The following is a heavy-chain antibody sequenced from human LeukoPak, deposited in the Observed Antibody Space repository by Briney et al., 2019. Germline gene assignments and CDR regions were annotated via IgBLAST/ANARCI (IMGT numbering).Heavy chain of an antibody. CDR3: ARDPDTANHFDY. CDR2: ISSSGSTI. Sequence: GGSLRLSCAASGFTFSDYYMSRIRQAPGKGLEWVSYISSSGSTIYYADSVKGRFTISRDNAKNSLYLQMNSLRAEDTAVYYCARDPDTANHFDYWGQGTLVTVSS. J-gene: IGHJ4*02. V-gene: IGHV3-11*01. CDR1: GFTFSDYY. D-gene: IGHD5-18*01.